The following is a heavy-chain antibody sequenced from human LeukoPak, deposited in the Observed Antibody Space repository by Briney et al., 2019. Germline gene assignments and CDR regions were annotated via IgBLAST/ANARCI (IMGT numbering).Heavy chain of an antibody. D-gene: IGHD5-18*01. CDR2: MNPNIGNT. CDR1: GYTFTSYD. Sequence: ASVKVSCKASGYTFTSYDINWVRQATGQGLEWMGWMNPNIGNTGYAQKFQGRVTMIRNTSISTAYMELSSLRSEDTAVYYCARHPPGGYSYQKGNWFDPWGQGTLVTVSS. J-gene: IGHJ5*02. V-gene: IGHV1-8*01. CDR3: ARHPPGGYSYQKGNWFDP.